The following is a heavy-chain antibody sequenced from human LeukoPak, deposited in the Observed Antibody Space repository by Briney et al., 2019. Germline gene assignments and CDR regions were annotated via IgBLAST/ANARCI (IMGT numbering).Heavy chain of an antibody. CDR3: AGSYGFFPRFHY. J-gene: IGHJ4*02. V-gene: IGHV4-34*01. CDR1: GGSFSGYY. D-gene: IGHD5-18*01. CDR2: INHSGST. Sequence: SETLSLTYAVYGGSFSGYYWSWIRQPQGKGLEWIGEINHSGSTNYNPSLKSRVTISVDTSKNQFSLKLSSVTAADTAVYYCAGSYGFFPRFHYWGQGTLVTVSS.